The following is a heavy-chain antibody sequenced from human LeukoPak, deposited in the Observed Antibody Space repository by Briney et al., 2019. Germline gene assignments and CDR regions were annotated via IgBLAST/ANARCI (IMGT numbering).Heavy chain of an antibody. Sequence: GGSLRLSCAASDFTFSSFTMNWVRQAPGKGLEWVSSISSSSSYIYYADSVKGRFTISRDNGKNSLYLQMNSLRAEDTAVYYCARDHYYDSSGNYYGGYYFDYWGQGTLVTVSS. CDR1: DFTFSSFT. D-gene: IGHD3-22*01. V-gene: IGHV3-21*01. CDR2: ISSSSSYI. CDR3: ARDHYYDSSGNYYGGYYFDY. J-gene: IGHJ4*02.